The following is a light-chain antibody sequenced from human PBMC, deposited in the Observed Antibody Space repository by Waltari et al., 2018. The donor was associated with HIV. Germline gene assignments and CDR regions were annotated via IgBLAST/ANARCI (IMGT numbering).Light chain of an antibody. CDR3: QQYHTYPRT. CDR1: QGISTH. V-gene: IGKV1-16*02. CDR2: AAS. J-gene: IGKJ1*01. Sequence: EIQMTHSPSSLSAAIGVRVTIACRASQGISTHLAWFQQKPGEAPKALIYAASRLQNGVPSKFSGSGSGTDFTLTISSLQPEDFATYYCQQYHTYPRTFGQGTKVEIK.